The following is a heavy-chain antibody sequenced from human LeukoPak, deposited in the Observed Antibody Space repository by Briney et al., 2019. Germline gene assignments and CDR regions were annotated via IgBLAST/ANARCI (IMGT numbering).Heavy chain of an antibody. CDR3: VYDFWSGYYMDY. CDR1: GFTFSSYA. J-gene: IGHJ4*02. V-gene: IGHV3-23*01. D-gene: IGHD3-3*01. CDR2: ISGSDGST. Sequence: GGSLRLSCAASGFTFSSYAMSWVRQAPGKGLEWVSAISGSDGSTYYADSVKGRFTISRDNSKNTLYLQMNSLRAEDTAVYYCVYDFWSGYYMDYWGQGTLVTVSS.